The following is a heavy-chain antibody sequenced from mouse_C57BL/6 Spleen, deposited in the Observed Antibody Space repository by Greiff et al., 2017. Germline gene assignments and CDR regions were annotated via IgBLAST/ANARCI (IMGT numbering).Heavy chain of an antibody. D-gene: IGHD1-1*01. Sequence: EVKLMESGPELVKPGDSVKISCKASGYSFTGYFMNWVMQSHGKSLEWIGRINPYNGDTFYNQKFKGKATLTVDKSSSTAHMALRSLTSEDSAVYYCARRGIYYYGSSYVGYAMDYWGQGTSVTVSS. CDR3: ARRGIYYYGSSYVGYAMDY. CDR2: INPYNGDT. V-gene: IGHV1-20*01. J-gene: IGHJ4*01. CDR1: GYSFTGYF.